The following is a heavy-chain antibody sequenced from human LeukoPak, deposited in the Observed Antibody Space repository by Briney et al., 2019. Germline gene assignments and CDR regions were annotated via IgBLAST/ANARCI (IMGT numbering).Heavy chain of an antibody. D-gene: IGHD6-19*01. J-gene: IGHJ4*02. CDR1: GVSISSSSYY. V-gene: IGHV4-39*01. CDR3: ARLASSGWGYFDY. CDR2: IYYSGST. Sequence: PSETLSLTCTVSGVSISSSSYYWGWLRQPPGKGLEWIGSIYYSGSTYYNPSLKSRFTISVDTSKNQFSLKLSSVTDAATAVYYCARLASSGWGYFDYGGQGTLVTVSS.